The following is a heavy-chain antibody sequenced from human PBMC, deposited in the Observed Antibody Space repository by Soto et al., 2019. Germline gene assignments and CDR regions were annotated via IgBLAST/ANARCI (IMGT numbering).Heavy chain of an antibody. CDR1: GGSISSDNSY. Sequence: PSETLSLTCTVSGGSISSDNSYWSWIRQHPGEGLEWIGYMHYSGSTYYNPSLKSRVTISVDTSKNQFSLKLSSVTAADTAVYYCARGSTGYSSSWYRYWGQGTLVTVSS. J-gene: IGHJ4*02. V-gene: IGHV4-30-4*08. CDR3: ARGSTGYSSSWYRY. D-gene: IGHD6-13*01. CDR2: MHYSGST.